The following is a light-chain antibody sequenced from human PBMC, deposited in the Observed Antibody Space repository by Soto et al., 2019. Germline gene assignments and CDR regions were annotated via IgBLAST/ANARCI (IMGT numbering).Light chain of an antibody. J-gene: IGLJ3*02. Sequence: QSVLTQPPSASGTPGQRVTISCSGSSSNIGSNVVNWYQQLPGTAPKLLIYRNYQRPSAFPDRFSGSKSGTSASLAISGLQSEDEADYYCEAWDVSLNAWVFGGGTKLTVL. CDR1: SSNIGSNV. CDR3: EAWDVSLNAWV. V-gene: IGLV1-44*01. CDR2: RNY.